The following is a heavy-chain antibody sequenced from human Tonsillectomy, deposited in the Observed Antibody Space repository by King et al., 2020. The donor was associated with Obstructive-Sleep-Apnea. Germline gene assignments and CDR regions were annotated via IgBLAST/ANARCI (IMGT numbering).Heavy chain of an antibody. CDR1: GGSFSDYY. D-gene: IGHD5/OR15-5a*01. CDR3: ARGPSTEAHDFDY. J-gene: IGHJ4*02. V-gene: IGHV4-34*01. CDR2: INHSGST. Sequence: VQLQQWGAGLLKPSETLSLTCAVYGGSFSDYYWGWVRQPPGKGLEWIGEINHSGSTNYHPSLKSRVTITIDTSNNQFSLNLRSVTAADTAVYYCARGPSTEAHDFDYWGQGTPVTVSS.